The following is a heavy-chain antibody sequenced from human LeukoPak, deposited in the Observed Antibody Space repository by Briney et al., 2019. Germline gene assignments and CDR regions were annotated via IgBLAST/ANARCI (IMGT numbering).Heavy chain of an antibody. CDR3: ARDRAWYNWFDP. Sequence: SETLSLTCTVSGYSISSGYYWGWIRQLPGKGLEWIGSIYHSGSTYYNPSLKSRVTISVDTSKNQFSLKLSSVTAADTAVYYCARDRAWYNWFDPWGQGTLVTVSS. CDR2: IYHSGST. J-gene: IGHJ5*02. V-gene: IGHV4-38-2*02. D-gene: IGHD2-8*02. CDR1: GYSISSGYY.